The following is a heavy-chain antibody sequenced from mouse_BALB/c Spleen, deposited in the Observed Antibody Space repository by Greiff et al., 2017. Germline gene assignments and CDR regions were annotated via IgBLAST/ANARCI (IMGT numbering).Heavy chain of an antibody. CDR2: ISYDGSN. J-gene: IGHJ4*01. CDR3: ARGDSSGYFYAMDY. CDR1: GYSITSGYY. V-gene: IGHV3-6*02. D-gene: IGHD3-2*01. Sequence: ESGPGLVKPSQSLSLTCSVTGYSITSGYYWNWIRQFPGNKLEWMGYISYDGSNNYNPSLKNRISITRDTSKNQFFLKLNSVTTEDTATYYCARGDSSGYFYAMDYWGQGTSVTVSS.